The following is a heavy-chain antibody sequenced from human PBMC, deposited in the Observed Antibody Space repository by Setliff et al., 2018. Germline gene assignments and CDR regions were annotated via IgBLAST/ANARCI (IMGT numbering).Heavy chain of an antibody. J-gene: IGHJ3*02. CDR1: GFTFTRYW. D-gene: IGHD5-18*01. CDR3: ARRNTAMVYGFDI. V-gene: IGHV5-51*01. CDR2: IYPGDSDT. Sequence: PGESLKISCQTSGFTFTRYWIGWVRQMPGKGLEWMGVIYPGDSDTTYSPSFQGQVTISADKSLSTAYLQWSSLRASDTAMYYCARRNTAMVYGFDIWGQGTMVTV.